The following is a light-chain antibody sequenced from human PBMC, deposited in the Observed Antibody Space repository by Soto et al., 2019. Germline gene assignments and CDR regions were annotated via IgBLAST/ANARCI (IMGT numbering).Light chain of an antibody. CDR3: QQAYSFPIT. CDR1: QSISSY. CDR2: AAS. Sequence: DIQMTQSPSSLSASVGDRVTITCRASQSISSYLNWYQQKPGKAPKLLIYAASSLQSGVPSRFSGSGSGTDFTLSINSLQPEDFATYYCQQAYSFPITFGHGTRLEIK. V-gene: IGKV1-39*01. J-gene: IGKJ5*01.